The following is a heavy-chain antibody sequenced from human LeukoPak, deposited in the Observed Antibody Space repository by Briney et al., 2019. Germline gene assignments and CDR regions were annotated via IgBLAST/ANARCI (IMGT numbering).Heavy chain of an antibody. Sequence: SETLSLTCIVSGDSVSGYYWNWIRQPPGKGLEWIGYTHHSGNTLYNPSLKSRVTMSVDTSKNQFSLKLSSVTAADTAVYYCARERGQQLAYETDAFDIWGQGTMVTVSS. D-gene: IGHD6-13*01. CDR3: ARERGQQLAYETDAFDI. V-gene: IGHV4-59*02. CDR2: THHSGNT. CDR1: GDSVSGYY. J-gene: IGHJ3*02.